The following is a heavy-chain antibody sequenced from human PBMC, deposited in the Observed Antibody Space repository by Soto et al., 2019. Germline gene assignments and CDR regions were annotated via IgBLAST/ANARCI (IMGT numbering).Heavy chain of an antibody. V-gene: IGHV1-69*12. Sequence: QVQLVQSGAEVKKPGSSVNVSCKTSGGTFGNSAVTWVRQAPGQGLEWMGGIVPMFGTANYAQKFQGRLTITADESTSTAYIELSSLTSDETAVYYCARDGDPRNAFWSGPLGGCWFDPSGQGTLVTVSS. D-gene: IGHD3-3*01. J-gene: IGHJ5*02. CDR1: GGTFGNSA. CDR3: ARDGDPRNAFWSGPLGGCWFDP. CDR2: IVPMFGTA.